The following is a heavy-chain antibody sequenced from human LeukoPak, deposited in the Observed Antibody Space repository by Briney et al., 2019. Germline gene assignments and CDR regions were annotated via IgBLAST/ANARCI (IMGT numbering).Heavy chain of an antibody. Sequence: GGSLRLSCAASGFTFNGSAIHWVRQAPGKGLEWVSVISRDGSGTYYADSVKGRFTISRDNSKNTVYLQMNSLEPDDTAVYYCARDAFYSSGTYFDYWGQGTLVTVSS. J-gene: IGHJ4*02. CDR3: ARDAFYSSGTYFDY. CDR1: GFTFNGSA. D-gene: IGHD3-10*01. CDR2: ISRDGSGT. V-gene: IGHV3-30*04.